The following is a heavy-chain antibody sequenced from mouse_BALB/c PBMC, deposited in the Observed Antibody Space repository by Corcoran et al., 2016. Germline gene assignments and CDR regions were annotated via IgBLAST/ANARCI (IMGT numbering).Heavy chain of an antibody. D-gene: IGHD1-1*01. CDR3: ASGTTVVDYAMDY. CDR1: GYTFTSYV. CDR2: INPYNDGT. J-gene: IGHJ4*01. Sequence: EVQLQQSGPELVKPGASVKMSCKASGYTFTSYVMHWVKQKPGQGLEWIGYINPYNDGTKYNEKFKGKATLTSDKSSSTAYMERSSLTSEDSAVYYCASGTTVVDYAMDYWGQGTSVTVSS. V-gene: IGHV1S136*01.